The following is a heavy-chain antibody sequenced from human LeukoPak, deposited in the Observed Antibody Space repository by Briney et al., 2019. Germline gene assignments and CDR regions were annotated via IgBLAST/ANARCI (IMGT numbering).Heavy chain of an antibody. CDR3: ARVRGSYSVDY. V-gene: IGHV3-11*04. Sequence: GGSLRLSCAASGFTFSDYYMSWIRQAPGKGLEWVSYISNTGSTTHYADSVKGQFTISRDNAKNSLHLQMNSLRAEDTAVYYCARVRGSYSVDYWGQGTLVTVSS. J-gene: IGHJ4*02. CDR2: ISNTGSTT. D-gene: IGHD1-26*01. CDR1: GFTFSDYY.